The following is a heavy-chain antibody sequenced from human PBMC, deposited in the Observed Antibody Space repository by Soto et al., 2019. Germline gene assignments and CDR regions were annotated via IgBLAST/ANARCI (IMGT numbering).Heavy chain of an antibody. J-gene: IGHJ3*02. V-gene: IGHV3-30*18. CDR2: ISYDGSNK. CDR1: GFTFSSYG. Sequence: QVQLVESGGGVVQPGRSLRLSCAASGFTFSSYGMHWVRQAPGKGLEWVAVISYDGSNKYYADYVKGRFTISRDKSKNTLYLQMNSLRAEDTAVYYCAKDLKFIPGAFDIWGQGTMVTVSS. CDR3: AKDLKFIPGAFDI.